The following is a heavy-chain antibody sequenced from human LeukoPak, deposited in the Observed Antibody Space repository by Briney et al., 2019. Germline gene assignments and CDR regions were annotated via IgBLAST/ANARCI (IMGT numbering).Heavy chain of an antibody. V-gene: IGHV3-7*01. CDR3: ARVRRLGDLSLYRCLDY. CDR1: GFTFTNYW. J-gene: IGHJ4*02. CDR2: IKPDGSEE. D-gene: IGHD3-16*02. Sequence: PGGSLRLSCAASGFTFTNYWMTWVRQAPGKGLEWVANIKPDGSEEHYVDSVKGRFTISRDNAKNSLYLQMDSLRAEDTAVYYCARVRRLGDLSLYRCLDYWGQGTLVTVSS.